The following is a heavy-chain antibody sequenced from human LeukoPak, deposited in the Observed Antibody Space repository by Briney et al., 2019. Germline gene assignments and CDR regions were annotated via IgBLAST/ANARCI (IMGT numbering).Heavy chain of an antibody. CDR2: FDPEDGET. V-gene: IGHV1-24*01. CDR1: GYTLTELS. D-gene: IGHD6-13*01. J-gene: IGHJ4*02. CDR3: ATVPPRSIAAAGLDY. Sequence: ASVKVSCKVSGYTLTELSMHWVRQAPGKGLEWMGGFDPEDGETIYALKFQGRVTMTEDTSTDTAYMELSSLRSEDTAVYYCATVPPRSIAAAGLDYWGQGTLVTVSS.